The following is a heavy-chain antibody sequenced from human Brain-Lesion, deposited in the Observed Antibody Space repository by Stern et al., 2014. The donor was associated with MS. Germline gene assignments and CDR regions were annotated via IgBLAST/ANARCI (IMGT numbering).Heavy chain of an antibody. V-gene: IGHV1-24*01. Sequence: QLVQSGAEVKTPGASVKVSCKVSGYTLTELSMHWVRQAPGKGLEWMGGFDPEDGETIYAQKCQGRGTMTEDTSTDTAYMELSSLRSEDTAVYYCATDRDDFRSGYSAPTKGYGLDVWGQGTTVTVTS. CDR2: FDPEDGET. J-gene: IGHJ6*02. D-gene: IGHD3-3*01. CDR1: GYTLTELS. CDR3: ATDRDDFRSGYSAPTKGYGLDV.